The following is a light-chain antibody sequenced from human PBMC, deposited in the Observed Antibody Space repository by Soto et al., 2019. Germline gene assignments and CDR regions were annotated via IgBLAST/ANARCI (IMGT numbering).Light chain of an antibody. CDR3: QQYQTYSI. V-gene: IGKV1-5*01. CDR1: QSIRSL. CDR2: DAS. Sequence: DIQMTQSPSTLSASVGDRVTITCRASQSIRSLLAWYQQKPGKAPKVLIYDASSLGSGVPARFSGSGSGTEFTLTISSLQPDDFATYFCQQYQTYSIFGQGTRLEIK. J-gene: IGKJ5*01.